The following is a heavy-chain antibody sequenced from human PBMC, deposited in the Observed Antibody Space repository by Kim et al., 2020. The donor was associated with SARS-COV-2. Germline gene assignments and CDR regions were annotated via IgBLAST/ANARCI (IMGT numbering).Heavy chain of an antibody. V-gene: IGHV1-8*01. CDR1: GYTFIDYD. D-gene: IGHD3-10*01. CDR3: AREDYYGSGSYKF. Sequence: ASVKVSCKASGYTFIDYDINWLRQAPGQGLEWLGWMNPHTGRTGLAQKFQGRVIMTRDNSISTAYMDLSSLTSGDTAFYYCAREDYYGSGSYKFWGQGTL. CDR2: MNPHTGRT. J-gene: IGHJ4*02.